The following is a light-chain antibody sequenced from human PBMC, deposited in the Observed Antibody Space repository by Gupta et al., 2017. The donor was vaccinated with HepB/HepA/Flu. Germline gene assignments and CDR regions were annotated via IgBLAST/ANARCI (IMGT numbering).Light chain of an antibody. V-gene: IGKV1-12*01. Sequence: DIQMTQSPSSVSSSVGDRVTITCWASQGISSLLASYQQKPGKAPNLLIYAASSSQSGVPSTFSGSGSGTAFTLTIISLQPEDFATYYCHQTNSFGITFGGGTKLEIK. CDR1: QGISSL. CDR3: HQTNSFGIT. CDR2: AAS. J-gene: IGKJ4*01.